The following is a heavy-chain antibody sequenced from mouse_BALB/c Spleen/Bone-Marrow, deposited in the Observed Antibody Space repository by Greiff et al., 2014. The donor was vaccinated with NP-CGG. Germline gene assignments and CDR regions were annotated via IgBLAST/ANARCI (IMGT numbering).Heavy chain of an antibody. D-gene: IGHD1-1*01. Sequence: QVQLQQSGAELVRPGASVKLSCKASGYTFTSYWINWVKQRPGQGLEWIGNIYPSDSYTNYNQKFKDKATLTVDKSSSTAYMQXXXXXXXDSXVYYCTREGYYGSSYVDYWGQGTTLTVSS. J-gene: IGHJ2*01. CDR1: GYTFTSYW. CDR2: IYPSDSYT. V-gene: IGHV1S70*01. CDR3: TREGYYGSSYVDY.